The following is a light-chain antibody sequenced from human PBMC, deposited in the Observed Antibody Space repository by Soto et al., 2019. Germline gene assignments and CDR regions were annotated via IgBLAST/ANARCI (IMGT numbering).Light chain of an antibody. Sequence: EIVLTQSPGTLSLSPGERATLSCRASQSVSSSYLAWYQQKPGQAPRLLIYGASSRATGIPDRFSGSGSGTDFTLTISRLEAEDFAVYYCQLETFGQGTKVEIK. J-gene: IGKJ1*01. V-gene: IGKV3-20*01. CDR2: GAS. CDR3: QLET. CDR1: QSVSSSY.